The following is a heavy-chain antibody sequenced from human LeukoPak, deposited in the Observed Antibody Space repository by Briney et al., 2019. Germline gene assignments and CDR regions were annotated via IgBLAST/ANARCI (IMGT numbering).Heavy chain of an antibody. D-gene: IGHD4-23*01. J-gene: IGHJ4*02. Sequence: PGGSLRLSCAASGFTFSSYAMSWVRQAPGKGLEWVSAISGSGGSTYYADSVKGRFTISRDNSKNTLYLQMNSLRAEDTAVYYCAKCLGGSSAWGLFDYWGQGTLVTVSS. CDR2: ISGSGGST. V-gene: IGHV3-23*01. CDR1: GFTFSSYA. CDR3: AKCLGGSSAWGLFDY.